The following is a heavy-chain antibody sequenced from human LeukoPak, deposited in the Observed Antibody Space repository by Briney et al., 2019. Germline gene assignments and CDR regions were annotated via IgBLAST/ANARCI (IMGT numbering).Heavy chain of an antibody. Sequence: GGSLRLSCAASGFTFSNYAMHWARQAPGKGLEWVAVVSYDGDNEYYADSVKGRFTISRDNSKNTLYLQMNSLGPDDTALYYCARDRDIAAAGVGNTFDIWGQGTMVTVSS. D-gene: IGHD6-13*01. CDR1: GFTFSNYA. V-gene: IGHV3-30-3*01. J-gene: IGHJ3*02. CDR2: VSYDGDNE. CDR3: ARDRDIAAAGVGNTFDI.